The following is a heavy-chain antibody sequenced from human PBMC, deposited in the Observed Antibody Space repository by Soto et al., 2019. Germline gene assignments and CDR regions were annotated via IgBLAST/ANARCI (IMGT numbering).Heavy chain of an antibody. J-gene: IGHJ5*02. CDR2: INHSGSP. Sequence: LSLTCAVYGGSFSGYYWSWLRQPPGKGLEWIGEINHSGSPNYNPSLKSRVTISVDTSKNQFSLKMTSVTAADTAVYYCATANWSHHYFDPWGQGTLVTVSS. V-gene: IGHV4-34*01. CDR1: GGSFSGYY. CDR3: ATANWSHHYFDP. D-gene: IGHD1-1*01.